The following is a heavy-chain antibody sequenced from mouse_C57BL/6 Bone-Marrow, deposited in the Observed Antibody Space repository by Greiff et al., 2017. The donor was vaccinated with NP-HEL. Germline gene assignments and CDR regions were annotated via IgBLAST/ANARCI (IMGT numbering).Heavy chain of an antibody. CDR1: GYTFTSYW. CDR2: IYPGSGGT. D-gene: IGHD1-1*01. Sequence: VQLQQPGAELVKPGASVKMSCKASGYTFTSYWITWVKQRPGQGLEWIGDIYPGSGGTNYNEKFKSKATLTVDTSSSTAYMQLSSLTSEDSAVYYGARSHYGSSYYAMDYWGQGTSVTVSS. J-gene: IGHJ4*01. CDR3: ARSHYGSSYYAMDY. V-gene: IGHV1-55*01.